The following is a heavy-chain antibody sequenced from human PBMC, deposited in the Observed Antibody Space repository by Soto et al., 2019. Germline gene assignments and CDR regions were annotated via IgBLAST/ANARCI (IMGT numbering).Heavy chain of an antibody. CDR1: GYTFTSDG. Sequence: ASVKVSCKASGYTFTSDGISWVRQAPGQGLEWMGWISAYNGNTNYAQKLQGRVTMTTDTSTSTAYMELRSLRSDDTAVYYCARVREVVVVPAANAGMDVWGQGTTVTVSS. CDR3: ARVREVVVVPAANAGMDV. V-gene: IGHV1-18*01. CDR2: ISAYNGNT. D-gene: IGHD2-2*01. J-gene: IGHJ6*02.